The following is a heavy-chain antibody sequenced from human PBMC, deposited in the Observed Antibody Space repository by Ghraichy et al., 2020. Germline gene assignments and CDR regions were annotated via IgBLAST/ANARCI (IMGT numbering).Heavy chain of an antibody. CDR2: IDWDDDK. Sequence: SGPTLVKPTQTLTLTCTFSGFSLSTSGMCVSWIRQPPGKALEWLARIDWDDDKYYSTSLKTRLTISKDTSKNQVVLTMTNMDPVDTATYYCARIPAQSYYDSSYYYFDYWGQGTLVTVSS. V-gene: IGHV2-70*11. CDR1: GFSLSTSGMC. D-gene: IGHD3-22*01. CDR3: ARIPAQSYYDSSYYYFDY. J-gene: IGHJ4*02.